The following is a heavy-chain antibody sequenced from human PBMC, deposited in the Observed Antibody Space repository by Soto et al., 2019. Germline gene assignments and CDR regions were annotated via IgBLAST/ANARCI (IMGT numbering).Heavy chain of an antibody. CDR1: GFTFSSYA. Sequence: QVQLVESGGGVVQPGRSLRLSCAASGFTFSSYAMHWVRQAPGKGLEWVAVISYDGSNKYYADSVKGRFTISRDNSKNTLYLQMNSLRAEDTAVYYCARVYGPCSSTSCYNRVYYYGMDVWGQGTTVTVSS. CDR2: ISYDGSNK. V-gene: IGHV3-30-3*01. J-gene: IGHJ6*02. CDR3: ARVYGPCSSTSCYNRVYYYGMDV. D-gene: IGHD2-2*02.